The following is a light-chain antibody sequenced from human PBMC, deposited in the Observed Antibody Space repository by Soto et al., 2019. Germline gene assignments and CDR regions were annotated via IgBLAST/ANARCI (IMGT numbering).Light chain of an antibody. J-gene: IGKJ1*01. CDR2: KAS. CDR1: QSISSW. V-gene: IGKV1-5*03. Sequence: DIQMTQSPSTLSTSVGDRVTITCRASQSISSWLAWYQQKPGKAPKLLIYKASSLESGVPSRFSGSGSGTAFTLTISSLQPDDFATYYCQHYNSYPWTFGQGTKVEIK. CDR3: QHYNSYPWT.